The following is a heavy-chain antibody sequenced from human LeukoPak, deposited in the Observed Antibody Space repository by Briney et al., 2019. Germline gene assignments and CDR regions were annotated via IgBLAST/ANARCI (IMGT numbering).Heavy chain of an antibody. V-gene: IGHV4-4*07. D-gene: IGHD3-3*01. CDR1: GGSISSYY. J-gene: IGHJ5*02. CDR3: AREVGTIMVNWFDP. CDR2: IYSSGSTSGST. Sequence: PSETLSLTCTVSGGSISSYYWSWIRQPAGKGLEWIGRIYSSGSTSGSTNYNPSLKSRVTMSVDTSKNQFSLKLSSVTAADTAVYYCAREVGTIMVNWFDPWGQGTLVTVSS.